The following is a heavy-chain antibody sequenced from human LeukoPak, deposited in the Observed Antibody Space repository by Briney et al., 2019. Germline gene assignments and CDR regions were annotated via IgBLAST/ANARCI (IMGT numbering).Heavy chain of an antibody. V-gene: IGHV3-30*02. CDR3: ARESEHHSDF. CDR1: GFTFSSFD. CDR2: IRYDGSNI. Sequence: GGSLRLSCAAPGFTFSSFDMHWVRQAPGKGLEWVSLIRYDGSNIYYADSVKGRFSIARDNSRNMLSLQMNSLRADDTAVYYCARESEHHSDFWGQGTLVTVSS. D-gene: IGHD3-3*01. J-gene: IGHJ4*02.